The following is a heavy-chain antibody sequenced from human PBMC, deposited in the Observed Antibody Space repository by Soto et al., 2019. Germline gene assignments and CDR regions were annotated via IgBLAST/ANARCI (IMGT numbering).Heavy chain of an antibody. CDR3: ARGGCTSTSCLDY. V-gene: IGHV3-74*01. CDR1: GFTFSSNW. CDR2: MNNDGSST. J-gene: IGHJ4*02. D-gene: IGHD2-2*01. Sequence: EVQLVESGGGLVQPGGSLTLSCAASGFTFSSNWMHWVRKAPGKGLVWVSRMNNDGSSTNYGDSVKGRFTISRDNAKNTLYLQMNSLRADDTAVYYCARGGCTSTSCLDYWGQGTLVTVSS.